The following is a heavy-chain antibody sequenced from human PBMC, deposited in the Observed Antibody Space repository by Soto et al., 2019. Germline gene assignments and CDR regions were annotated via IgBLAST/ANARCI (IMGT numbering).Heavy chain of an antibody. J-gene: IGHJ5*02. CDR2: IYYSGSP. V-gene: IGHV4-39*01. CDR1: DGSISSSSYY. CDR3: ARAAGEYSGYRPYWFDP. Sequence: SETLSLTCTVSDGSISSSSYYWGWIRQPPGKGLEWIGNIYYSGSPDYNPSLKSRVTISVDTSKNQFSLKLSSVSAADTAVYYCARAAGEYSGYRPYWFDPWGQGTLVTVSS. D-gene: IGHD5-12*01.